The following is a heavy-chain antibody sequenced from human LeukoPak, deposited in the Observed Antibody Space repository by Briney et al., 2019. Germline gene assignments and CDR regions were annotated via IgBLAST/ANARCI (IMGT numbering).Heavy chain of an antibody. J-gene: IGHJ5*02. CDR3: ARGGYDTERDDWFDP. Sequence: ASVKVSCKASGYTFTGYYMHWVRQAPGQGLEWMGRINPNSGGTNYAQKFQGRVTMTRDTSISTAYMELSRLRSDDTAVYYCARGGYDTERDDWFDPRGQGTLVTVSS. CDR2: INPNSGGT. D-gene: IGHD3-22*01. CDR1: GYTFTGYY. V-gene: IGHV1-2*06.